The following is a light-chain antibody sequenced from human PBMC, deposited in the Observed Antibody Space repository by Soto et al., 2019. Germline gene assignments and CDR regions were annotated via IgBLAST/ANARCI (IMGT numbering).Light chain of an antibody. Sequence: EIVMTQSPATLSVSPGERATLSCRASQSVSSNFSWYQQKPGQDPRILIYGASTRATGIPARFSGSGSGTEFTLTISILQSEDFAFYYCQQYNNWPPWTFGQGTKVEIK. V-gene: IGKV3-15*01. CDR1: QSVSSN. CDR3: QQYNNWPPWT. CDR2: GAS. J-gene: IGKJ1*01.